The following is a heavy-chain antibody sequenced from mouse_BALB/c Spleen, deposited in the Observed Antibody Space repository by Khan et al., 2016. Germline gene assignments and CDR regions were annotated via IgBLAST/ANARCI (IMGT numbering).Heavy chain of an antibody. V-gene: IGHV6-6*01. CDR2: IRSKSNNHAT. D-gene: IGHD3-3*01. CDR3: RAVYFDY. CDR1: GFTFSDAW. Sequence: EVKLEVSGGGLVQPGGSMKLSCAASGFTFSDAWMDWVRQSPEKGLEWVAEIRSKSNNHATYYAESVKGRFTISRDDSRSSVYLQMNSLSSEDSGIYFCRAVYFDYWGQGTTLTVSS. J-gene: IGHJ2*01.